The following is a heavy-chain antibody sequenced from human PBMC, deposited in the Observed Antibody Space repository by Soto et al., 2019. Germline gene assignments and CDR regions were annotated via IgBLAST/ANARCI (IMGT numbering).Heavy chain of an antibody. J-gene: IGHJ4*02. V-gene: IGHV3-23*01. Sequence: EVQLLESGGGLVQPGGSLSLSCAASGFTFSSYAMSWVRQAPGKGLEWVSAISGSGGSTYYADSVKGRFTISRDNAKNTLYLQMNSLRAEDTAVYYCAKLNPASIVVVVAAPFYFDYWGQGTLVTVSS. CDR3: AKLNPASIVVVVAAPFYFDY. CDR2: ISGSGGST. CDR1: GFTFSSYA. D-gene: IGHD2-15*01.